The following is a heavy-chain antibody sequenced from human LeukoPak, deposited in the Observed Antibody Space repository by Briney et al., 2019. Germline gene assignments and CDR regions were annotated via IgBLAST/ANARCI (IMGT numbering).Heavy chain of an antibody. Sequence: PGGSLRLSCAASGFTFSSYWMSWVRQAPGKGLEWVANIKQDGSEKYYVDSVKGRFTISRDNAKNSLYLQMNSLRAEDTAVYYCARDSMVRGVIICDYWGQGTLVTVSS. D-gene: IGHD3-10*01. J-gene: IGHJ4*02. V-gene: IGHV3-7*01. CDR1: GFTFSSYW. CDR2: IKQDGSEK. CDR3: ARDSMVRGVIICDY.